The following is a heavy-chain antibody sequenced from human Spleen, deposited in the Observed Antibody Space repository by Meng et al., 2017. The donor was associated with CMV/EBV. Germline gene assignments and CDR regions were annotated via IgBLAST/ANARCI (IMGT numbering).Heavy chain of an antibody. CDR3: ARGVNYGSHYHAFEI. J-gene: IGHJ3*02. D-gene: IGHD4/OR15-4a*01. CDR2: INWNGGST. Sequence: GESLKISCAASGFMFTTYGMHWVRQAPGKGLEWVSGINWNGGSTGYVDSVKGRFTISRDNAKNSLYLQMNSLRVEDTAVHYCARGVNYGSHYHAFEILGQGTMVTVSS. V-gene: IGHV3-20*04. CDR1: GFMFTTYG.